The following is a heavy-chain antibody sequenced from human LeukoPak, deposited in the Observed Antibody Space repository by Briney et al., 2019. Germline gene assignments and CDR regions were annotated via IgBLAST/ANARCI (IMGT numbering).Heavy chain of an antibody. D-gene: IGHD2-2*01. CDR1: GGSISSYY. CDR3: AREFFCSSTSCFGAADY. CDR2: IYTSGST. V-gene: IGHV4-4*07. Sequence: SETLSLTCTVSGGSISSYYWSWIRQPAGKGLEWIGRIYTSGSTNYNPSLKSRVTISVDTSKNQFSLKLSSVTAADTAVYYCAREFFCSSTSCFGAADYWGQGTLVTVSS. J-gene: IGHJ4*02.